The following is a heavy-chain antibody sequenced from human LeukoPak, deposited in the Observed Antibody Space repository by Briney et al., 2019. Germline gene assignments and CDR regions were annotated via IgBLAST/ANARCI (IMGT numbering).Heavy chain of an antibody. CDR3: ARGYAGNYYYYYGMDV. CDR2: VYHSGST. J-gene: IGHJ6*04. D-gene: IGHD1-1*01. CDR1: GGSISSGGYC. V-gene: IGHV4-30-2*01. Sequence: SETLSLTCAVSGGSISSGGYCWSWIRQPPGKGLEWIGYVYHSGSTYYNPSLKSRVTISVDRSKNQFSLKLSSVTAADTAVYYCARGYAGNYYYYYGMDVWGKGTTVTVSS.